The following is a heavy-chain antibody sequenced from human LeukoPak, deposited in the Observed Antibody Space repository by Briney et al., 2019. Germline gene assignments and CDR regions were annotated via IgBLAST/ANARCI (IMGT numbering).Heavy chain of an antibody. CDR1: GFTFSSYS. Sequence: GGSLRLSCAASGFTFSSYSMSWVRQAPGKGLEWVSVISGSAGITDYADSVKGRFTISRDNSKNTLYLQMNSLRAEDTAVYYCAKMTTVTLSHAEYFQHWGQGTLVTVSS. CDR3: AKMTTVTLSHAEYFQH. D-gene: IGHD4-17*01. J-gene: IGHJ1*01. V-gene: IGHV3-23*01. CDR2: ISGSAGIT.